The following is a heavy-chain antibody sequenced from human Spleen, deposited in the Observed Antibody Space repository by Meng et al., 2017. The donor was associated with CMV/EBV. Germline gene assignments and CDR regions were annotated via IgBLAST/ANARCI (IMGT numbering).Heavy chain of an antibody. CDR2: IYWNDDK. J-gene: IGHJ5*02. CDR1: GFSLSTSGVG. Sequence: SGPTLVKPTQTLTLTCTFSGFSLSTSGVGVGWIRQPPGKALEWLALIYWNDDKRYSPSLKSRLTITKDTSKNQVVLTMTNMDPVDTATYYCARIYEPSTYYDFWSGYRNWFDPWGQGTLVTVSS. CDR3: ARIYEPSTYYDFWSGYRNWFDP. D-gene: IGHD3-3*01. V-gene: IGHV2-5*01.